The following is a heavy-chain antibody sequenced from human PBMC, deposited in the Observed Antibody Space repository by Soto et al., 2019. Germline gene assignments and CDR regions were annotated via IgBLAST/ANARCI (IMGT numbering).Heavy chain of an antibody. J-gene: IGHJ4*02. Sequence: SETLSLTCTVSGGSVSSGSYYWSWIRQPPGKGLEWIGYIYYSGSTNYNPSLKSRVTISVDTSKNQFSLKLSSVTAADTAVYYCAREASAVNFDYWGQGTLVTVS. CDR3: AREASAVNFDY. CDR2: IYYSGST. D-gene: IGHD6-19*01. V-gene: IGHV4-61*01. CDR1: GGSVSSGSYY.